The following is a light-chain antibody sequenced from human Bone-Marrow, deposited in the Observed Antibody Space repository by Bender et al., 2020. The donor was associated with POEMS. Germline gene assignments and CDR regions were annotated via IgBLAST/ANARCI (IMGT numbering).Light chain of an antibody. Sequence: QSALTQPASVSGSPGQSITISCTGTSSDIAIYDFVSWYQQHPGKAPTLMIFGVSERPSGVSHRFSGSKSGNTAPLTISGLRAEDEADFYCSSYSSSTTLYVFGTGTKLTVL. V-gene: IGLV2-14*01. CDR3: SSYSSSTTLYV. J-gene: IGLJ1*01. CDR1: SSDIAIYDF. CDR2: GVS.